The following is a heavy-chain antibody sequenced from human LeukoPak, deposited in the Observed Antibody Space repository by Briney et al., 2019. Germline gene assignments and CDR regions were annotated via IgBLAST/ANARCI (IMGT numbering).Heavy chain of an antibody. Sequence: GRSLRLSCAASGFTFDDYAMHWVRQAPGKGLEWVSGISWNSGSIGYADSVKGRFTISRDNAKSSLYLQMNSLRAEDTALYYCAKARGAAAPFDYWGQGTLVTVSS. CDR1: GFTFDDYA. CDR3: AKARGAAAPFDY. V-gene: IGHV3-9*01. CDR2: ISWNSGSI. J-gene: IGHJ4*02. D-gene: IGHD6-13*01.